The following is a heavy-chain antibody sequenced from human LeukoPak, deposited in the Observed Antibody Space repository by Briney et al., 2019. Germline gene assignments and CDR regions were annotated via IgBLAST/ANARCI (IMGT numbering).Heavy chain of an antibody. J-gene: IGHJ4*02. CDR1: GFTFSDYY. CDR2: ISSSSYT. CDR3: ARGRITMVRGVPYFDY. D-gene: IGHD3-10*01. Sequence: GGSLRLFCAASGFTFSDYYMSWIRQAPGKGLEWVSYISSSSYTNYADSVKGRFTISRDNAKNSLYLQMNSLRAEDTAVYYCARGRITMVRGVPYFDYWGQGTLVTVSS. V-gene: IGHV3-11*06.